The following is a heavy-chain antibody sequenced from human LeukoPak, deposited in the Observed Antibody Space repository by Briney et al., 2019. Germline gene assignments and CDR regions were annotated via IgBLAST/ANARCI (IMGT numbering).Heavy chain of an antibody. CDR3: ARHSNGWSEGTY. J-gene: IGHJ4*02. Sequence: GGSLRLSCAASGFTFRNYWMTWVRQAPGKGLEWVANIKQDGSEKNYVDSMKGRFTISRDNAKNSLFLQMNSLRAEDTAVYYCARHSNGWSEGTYWGQGTLVTVTS. D-gene: IGHD6-19*01. V-gene: IGHV3-7*03. CDR2: IKQDGSEK. CDR1: GFTFRNYW.